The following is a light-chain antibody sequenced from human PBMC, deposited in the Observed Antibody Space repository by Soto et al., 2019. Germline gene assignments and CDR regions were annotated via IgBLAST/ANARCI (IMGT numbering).Light chain of an antibody. CDR1: SSNIGAGYD. J-gene: IGLJ2*01. Sequence: QSVLTQPPSVSGAPGQRVTISCTGSSSNIGAGYDVHWYQQLPGAAPKLLIYGNSNRPSGVPDRFSGSKSGTSGSLAITGLQPEDEADYYCLSYDSSVSGSVFGGGTKVTVL. CDR2: GNS. CDR3: LSYDSSVSGSV. V-gene: IGLV1-40*01.